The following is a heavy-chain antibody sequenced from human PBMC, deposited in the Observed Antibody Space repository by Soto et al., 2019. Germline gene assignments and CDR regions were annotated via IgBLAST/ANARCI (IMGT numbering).Heavy chain of an antibody. V-gene: IGHV4-59*01. D-gene: IGHD3-10*02. CDR1: GGSISSYY. CDR3: ARGLGCSGSYYTRYYYYYMDV. J-gene: IGHJ6*03. CDR2: IYYSGST. Sequence: SETLSLTCTVSGGSISSYYWSWIRQPPGKGLEWIGYIYYSGSTNYNPSLKSRVTISVDTSKNQFSLKLSSVTAADTAVYYCARGLGCSGSYYTRYYYYYMDVWGEGTTVTVSS.